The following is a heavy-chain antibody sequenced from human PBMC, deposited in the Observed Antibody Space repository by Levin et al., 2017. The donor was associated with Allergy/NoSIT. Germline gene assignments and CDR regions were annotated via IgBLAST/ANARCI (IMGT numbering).Heavy chain of an antibody. Sequence: GGSLRLSCAASGFTFDDYAMHWVRQPPGKGLEWVSGINWNSENIVYADSVKGRFTISRDNANNSLYLQMNSLRPEDTALYYCARSVAAAATTAVWDAFEIWGQGTMLTVSS. CDR2: INWNSENI. CDR1: GFTFDDYA. V-gene: IGHV3-9*01. CDR3: ARSVAAAATTAVWDAFEI. J-gene: IGHJ3*02. D-gene: IGHD6-13*01.